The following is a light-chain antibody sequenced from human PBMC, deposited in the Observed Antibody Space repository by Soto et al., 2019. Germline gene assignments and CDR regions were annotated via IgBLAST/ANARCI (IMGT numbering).Light chain of an antibody. Sequence: EIVLTQSPATLSLSPGERATLSCRASQTVSNYLTWYQQKPGQAPRLLIYDASNRATAIPARFSGSGSGTDFTLTISSLEPEDFAVYYCQQRSNWPPVYSFGQGTKLEIK. CDR2: DAS. CDR3: QQRSNWPPVYS. V-gene: IGKV3-11*01. J-gene: IGKJ2*01. CDR1: QTVSNY.